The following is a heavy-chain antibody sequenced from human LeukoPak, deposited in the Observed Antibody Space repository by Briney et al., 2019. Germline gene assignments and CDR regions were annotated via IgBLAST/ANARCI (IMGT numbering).Heavy chain of an antibody. V-gene: IGHV4-34*01. CDR2: INHSGST. D-gene: IGHD4-17*01. Sequence: SETLSLTCAVYGGSFSGYYWSWIRQPPGKGLEWIGEINHSGSTNYNPSLKSRVTISVDTSKNQFSLKLSSVTAADTAVYYCARAGGDYAFDYWGQGTLVTVSS. CDR3: ARAGGDYAFDY. J-gene: IGHJ4*02. CDR1: GGSFSGYY.